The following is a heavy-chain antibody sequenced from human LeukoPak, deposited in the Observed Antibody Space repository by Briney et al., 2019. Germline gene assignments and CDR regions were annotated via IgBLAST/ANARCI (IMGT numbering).Heavy chain of an antibody. J-gene: IGHJ4*02. V-gene: IGHV4-59*01. D-gene: IGHD3-3*01. CDR2: IYYSGST. Sequence: SETLSLTCTVSGGSISRYYWSWIRQPPGKGLEWIGYIYYSGSTNYNPSLKSRVTISVDTSKNQFSLKLSSVTAADTAVYYCARDLYYDFWSGYYYFDYWGQGTLVTVSS. CDR1: GGSISRYY. CDR3: ARDLYYDFWSGYYYFDY.